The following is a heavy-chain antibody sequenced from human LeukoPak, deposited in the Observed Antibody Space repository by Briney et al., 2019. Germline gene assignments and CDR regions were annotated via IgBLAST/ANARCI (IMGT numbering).Heavy chain of an antibody. Sequence: ASVKVSCKASGYTFTSYDINWVRQATGQGLEWVGWISAYNGNTNYAQKLQGRVTMTTDTSTNTAYMELRSLRSDDTAVYYCARGSKREHLDYWGQGTLVTVSS. CDR3: ARGSKREHLDY. D-gene: IGHD1-26*01. CDR2: ISAYNGNT. V-gene: IGHV1-18*01. CDR1: GYTFTSYD. J-gene: IGHJ4*02.